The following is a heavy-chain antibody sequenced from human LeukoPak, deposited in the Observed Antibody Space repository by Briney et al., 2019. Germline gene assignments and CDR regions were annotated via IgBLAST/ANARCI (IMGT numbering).Heavy chain of an antibody. J-gene: IGHJ4*02. D-gene: IGHD3-22*01. Sequence: GGSLRLSCAASGFTFRSYGMSWVRQAPGKGLEWVANIKQDGSEKYYVDSVKGRFTISRDNVKNSLYLQMNSLRAEDTAVYYCARDGHDSSGLFDYWGQGTLVTVSS. CDR1: GFTFRSYG. CDR2: IKQDGSEK. CDR3: ARDGHDSSGLFDY. V-gene: IGHV3-7*01.